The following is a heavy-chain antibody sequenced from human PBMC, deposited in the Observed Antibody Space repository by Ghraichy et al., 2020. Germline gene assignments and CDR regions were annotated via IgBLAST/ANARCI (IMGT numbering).Heavy chain of an antibody. V-gene: IGHV4-4*09. CDR1: GGSISSYY. J-gene: IGHJ4*02. CDR3: ARLSYGDYEELSYYFDY. D-gene: IGHD4-17*01. CDR2: IYTSGST. Sequence: SETLSLTCTVSGGSISSYYWSWIRQPPGKGLEWIGYIYTSGSTNYNPSLKSRVTISVDTSKNQFSLKLSSVTAADTAVYYCARLSYGDYEELSYYFDYWGQGTLVTVSS.